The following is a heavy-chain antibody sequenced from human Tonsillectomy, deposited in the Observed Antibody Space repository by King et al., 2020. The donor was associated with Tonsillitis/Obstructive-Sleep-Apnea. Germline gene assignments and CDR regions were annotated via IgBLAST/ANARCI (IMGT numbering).Heavy chain of an antibody. CDR3: AHHHYNFWGEW. CDR2: IFGDDNK. Sequence: QVTLKESGPTLVKRTQTLTLTCTFSGFSLTTSRVGVGWIRQPPGKALEWLALIFGDDNKRYSPALKSRLTITKDTSKNQVVLRMTNMDPVDTATYYCAHHHYNFWGEWWGQGTLVTVSS. V-gene: IGHV2-5*02. D-gene: IGHD3-3*01. J-gene: IGHJ4*02. CDR1: GFSLTTSRVG.